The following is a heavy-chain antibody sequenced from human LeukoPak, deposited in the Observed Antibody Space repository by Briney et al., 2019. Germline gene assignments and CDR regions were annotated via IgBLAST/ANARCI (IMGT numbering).Heavy chain of an antibody. CDR1: GGTFSSYA. J-gene: IGHJ6*02. CDR2: VIPIFGTA. D-gene: IGHD6-19*01. CDR3: ARADRAVAGNYYYGMDV. Sequence: ASVKVSCKASGGTFSSYAISWVRQAPGQGLEWMGGVIPIFGTANYAQKFQGRVTITADESTSTAYMELSSLRSEDTAVYYCARADRAVAGNYYYGMDVWSQGTTVTVSS. V-gene: IGHV1-69*13.